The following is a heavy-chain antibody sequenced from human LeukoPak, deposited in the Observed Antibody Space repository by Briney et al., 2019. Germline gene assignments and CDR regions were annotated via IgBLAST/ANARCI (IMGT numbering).Heavy chain of an antibody. CDR1: GLTLPRYW. V-gene: IGHV3-74*01. J-gene: IGHJ4*02. CDR2: INEDGSIT. D-gene: IGHD1-26*01. Sequence: GGSLRLSWEAPGLTLPRYWISWARQFPGKGLDWVSRINEDGSITTHADSVRGRFTISRDNARDTLYLQMNSLRSEDTAVYYCARDLGGIAGSWGQGTLVTVSS. CDR3: ARDLGGIAGS.